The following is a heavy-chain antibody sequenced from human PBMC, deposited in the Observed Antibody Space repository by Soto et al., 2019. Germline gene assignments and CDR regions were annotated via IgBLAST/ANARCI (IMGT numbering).Heavy chain of an antibody. J-gene: IGHJ5*02. D-gene: IGHD3-10*01. Sequence: NPSETLSLTCAVYGGSFSGYYWSWIRQPPGKGLEWIGEINHSGSTNYNPSLKSRVTISVDTSKNQFSLKLSSVTAADTAVYYCARGRVLMVRGPPPHSFHPCGPGTLLTVSS. CDR1: GGSFSGYY. CDR2: INHSGST. CDR3: ARGRVLMVRGPPPHSFHP. V-gene: IGHV4-34*01.